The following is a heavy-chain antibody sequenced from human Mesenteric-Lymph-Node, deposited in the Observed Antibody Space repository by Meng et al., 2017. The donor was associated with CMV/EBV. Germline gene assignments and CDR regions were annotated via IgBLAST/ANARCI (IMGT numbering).Heavy chain of an antibody. V-gene: IGHV4-39*01. J-gene: IGHJ4*02. CDR1: GGAISSSTYY. CDR2: IYYTGNT. Sequence: SGGAISSSTYYWGWIRQPPEKGLEWIGSIYYTGNTYYNPSLESRVTISVDTSKNQLSLKLNSVAAADTAVYYCARHPLVVVIAYFDYWGQGTLVTVSS. CDR3: ARHPLVVVIAYFDY. D-gene: IGHD2-21*01.